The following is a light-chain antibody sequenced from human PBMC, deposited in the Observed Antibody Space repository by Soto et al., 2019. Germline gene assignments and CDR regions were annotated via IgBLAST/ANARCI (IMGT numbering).Light chain of an antibody. CDR2: QAS. CDR3: QQYNSYSET. Sequence: DIQMTQSPSTLSASVGDRVTITCRASQSISSWLAWYQKKPGKAPKLLIYQASSLESGVPSRFSGSGFGTEFTLTISSLQPDDFATYYCQQYNSYSETFGQGTKVEIK. CDR1: QSISSW. J-gene: IGKJ1*01. V-gene: IGKV1-5*03.